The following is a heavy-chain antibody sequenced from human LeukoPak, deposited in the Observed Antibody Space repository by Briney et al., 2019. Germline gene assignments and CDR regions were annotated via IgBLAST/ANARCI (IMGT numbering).Heavy chain of an antibody. CDR1: GFTFGDYA. D-gene: IGHD3-22*01. Sequence: GGSLRLSCTASGFTFGDYAMSWFRQAPGKGLEWVANIKQDGSEKYYVDSVKGRFTISRDNAKNSLFLQINSLRAEDTAVYYCANGGTYSSGPWGQGTLVTVSS. CDR2: IKQDGSEK. CDR3: ANGGTYSSGP. J-gene: IGHJ5*02. V-gene: IGHV3-7*01.